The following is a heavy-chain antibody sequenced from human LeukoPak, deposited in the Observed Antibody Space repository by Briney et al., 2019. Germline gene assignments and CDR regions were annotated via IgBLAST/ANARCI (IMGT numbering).Heavy chain of an antibody. CDR1: GYTFTGYY. CDR2: INPNSGGT. V-gene: IGHV1-2*02. J-gene: IGHJ4*02. D-gene: IGHD1-26*01. CDR3: ARDQGATNDFDY. Sequence: ASVKVSCKASGYTFTGYYMHWVRQAPGQGLEWMEWINPNSGGTNYAQKFQGRVTMTRDTSISTAYMDLSSLRSDDTAVYYCARDQGATNDFDYWGQGTLVTVSS.